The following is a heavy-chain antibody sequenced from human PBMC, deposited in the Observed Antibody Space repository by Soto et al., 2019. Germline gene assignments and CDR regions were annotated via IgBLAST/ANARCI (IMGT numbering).Heavy chain of an antibody. CDR1: GYTFTSYY. CDR3: ARAPTPADYYGSGSYYKYWFDP. Sequence: ASVKVSCKASGYTFTSYYMHWVRQAHEQGLEWLGIINPSGGSTSYAQKFQGRVTMTRDTSTSTVYMELSSLRPEDTAVYYCARAPTPADYYGSGSYYKYWFDPWGQGTLVTVSS. D-gene: IGHD3-10*01. CDR2: INPSGGST. J-gene: IGHJ5*02. V-gene: IGHV1-46*03.